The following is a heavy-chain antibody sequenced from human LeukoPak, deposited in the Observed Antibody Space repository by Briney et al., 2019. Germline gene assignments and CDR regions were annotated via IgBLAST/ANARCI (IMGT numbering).Heavy chain of an antibody. V-gene: IGHV3-30-3*01. J-gene: IGHJ5*02. CDR3: ARHLLSPVKNWFDP. CDR1: GFTFSSYA. CDR2: ISYDGSNK. D-gene: IGHD4-17*01. Sequence: PGGSLRLSCAASGFTFSSYAMHWVRQAPGKGLEWVAVISYDGSNKYYADSVKGRFTISRDNSKNTLYLQMNSLRAEDTAVYYCARHLLSPVKNWFDPWGQGTLVTVSS.